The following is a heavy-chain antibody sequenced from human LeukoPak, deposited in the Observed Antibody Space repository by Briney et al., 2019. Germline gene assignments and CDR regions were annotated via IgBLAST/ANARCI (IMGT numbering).Heavy chain of an antibody. CDR1: GFILGNYW. D-gene: IGHD2-8*02. CDR2: INNDGSST. Sequence: GGSLRLSCETSGFILGNYWMHWVRRAPGKGLVWVSRINNDGSSTTYADSVKGRFTISRDNARNTLYLQMNSLRAEDTAIYYCARDGISCTGGHCYFASWGQGTLVTVSS. V-gene: IGHV3-74*01. J-gene: IGHJ4*02. CDR3: ARDGISCTGGHCYFAS.